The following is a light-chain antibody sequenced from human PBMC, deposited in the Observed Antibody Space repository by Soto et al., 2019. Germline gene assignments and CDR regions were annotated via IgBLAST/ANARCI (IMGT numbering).Light chain of an antibody. V-gene: IGKV3-20*01. J-gene: IGKJ5*01. CDR1: QSVTISY. CDR2: GAR. CDR3: QQYGNSAPIT. Sequence: EVVLTQSPGTLSLSPGERAILSCRASQSVTISYLAWFQQKPGQAPRLLIYGARSRATGVPDRFSASGSGTDFSLTISRLEPEDFALYYCQQYGNSAPITFGQGTRLEIK.